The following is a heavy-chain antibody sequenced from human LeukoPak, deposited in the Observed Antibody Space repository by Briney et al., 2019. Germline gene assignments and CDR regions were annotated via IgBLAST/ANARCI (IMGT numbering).Heavy chain of an antibody. D-gene: IGHD2-2*01. CDR3: AREGFKGYCSSTSCRYYYYGMDV. CDR1: GFTFSSYG. J-gene: IGHJ6*02. CDR2: ISYDGSNK. Sequence: GRSLRLSCAASGFTFSSYGMHWVRQAPGKGLEWVAVISYDGSNKYYADSVKGRFTISRDNSKNTLYLQMNSLRAEDTAVYYCAREGFKGYCSSTSCRYYYYGMDVWGQGTTVTVSS. V-gene: IGHV3-30*03.